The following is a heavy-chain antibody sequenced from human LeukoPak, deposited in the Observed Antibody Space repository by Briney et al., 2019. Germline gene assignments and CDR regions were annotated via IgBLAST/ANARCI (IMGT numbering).Heavy chain of an antibody. Sequence: GGSLRLSCAASGFTFSSNAMSWVRQAPGKGLEWVSAISGSGGSTYYAVSVKGRFTISRDNSKNTLYLQMNSLRAEDTAVYYCAKALLWFGELVDYWGQGTLVTVSS. D-gene: IGHD3-10*01. CDR3: AKALLWFGELVDY. CDR2: ISGSGGST. V-gene: IGHV3-23*01. CDR1: GFTFSSNA. J-gene: IGHJ4*02.